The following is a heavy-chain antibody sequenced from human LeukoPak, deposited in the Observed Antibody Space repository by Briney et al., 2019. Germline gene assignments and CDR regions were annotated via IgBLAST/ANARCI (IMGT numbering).Heavy chain of an antibody. CDR3: ARLDYGGNTGYYFDY. CDR2: IYYSGST. D-gene: IGHD4-23*01. V-gene: IGHV4-59*01. J-gene: IGHJ4*02. Sequence: ASETLSLTCTVSGGSISSYYWSWIRQPPGKGLEWIGYIYYSGSTNYNPSLKSRVTISVDTSKNQFSLKLSSVTAADTAVYYCARLDYGGNTGYYFDYWGQGTLVTVSS. CDR1: GGSISSYY.